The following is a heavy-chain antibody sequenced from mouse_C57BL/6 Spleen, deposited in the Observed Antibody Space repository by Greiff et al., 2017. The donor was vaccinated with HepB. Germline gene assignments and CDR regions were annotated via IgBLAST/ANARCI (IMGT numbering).Heavy chain of an antibody. CDR3: APHYYGSRYYFDY. D-gene: IGHD1-1*01. CDR1: GFNIKDYY. V-gene: IGHV14-2*01. CDR2: IDPEDGET. Sequence: VHVKQSGAELVKPGASVKLSCTASGFNIKDYYMHWVKQRTEQGLEWIGRIDPEDGETKYAPKFQGKATITADTSSNTAYLQLSSLTSEDTAVYYCAPHYYGSRYYFDYWGQGTTLTVSS. J-gene: IGHJ2*01.